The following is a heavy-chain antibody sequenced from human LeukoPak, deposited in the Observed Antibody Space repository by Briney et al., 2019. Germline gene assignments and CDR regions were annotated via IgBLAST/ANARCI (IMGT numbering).Heavy chain of an antibody. D-gene: IGHD2-2*01. CDR1: GYTFTNYY. V-gene: IGHV1-46*01. CDR3: ARDTKACSSIGCQTPFFDY. J-gene: IGHJ4*02. CDR2: INPGGGST. Sequence: VASVKVSCKASGYTFTNYYMHWVRQAPGQGLEWMGVINPGGGSTTYAQKFQGRVTMTRDTSTSTVYMELSSLRSEDTAVYYCARDTKACSSIGCQTPFFDYWGQGTRVSVSS.